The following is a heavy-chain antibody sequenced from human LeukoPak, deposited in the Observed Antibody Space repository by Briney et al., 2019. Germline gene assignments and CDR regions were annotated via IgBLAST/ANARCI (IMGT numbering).Heavy chain of an antibody. CDR1: GGSISSDY. J-gene: IGHJ5*02. Sequence: SETLSLTCTVSGGSISSDYWSWVRQPPGKGLEWIGCVYNSGSTNYNPSLTSRVTISVDTSKNQFSLRLSSVTAADTAVYYCARARYYYDSSGYHNWFDRWGQGTLVTVSS. D-gene: IGHD3-22*01. V-gene: IGHV4-59*01. CDR3: ARARYYYDSSGYHNWFDR. CDR2: VYNSGST.